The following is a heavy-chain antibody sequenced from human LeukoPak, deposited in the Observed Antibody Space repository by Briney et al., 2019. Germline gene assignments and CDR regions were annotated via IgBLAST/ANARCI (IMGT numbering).Heavy chain of an antibody. CDR3: ARDLVTVTKGFDI. CDR2: ISHIGRT. V-gene: IGHV4-59*11. J-gene: IGHJ3*02. D-gene: IGHD4-17*01. CDR1: GDSFSSHY. Sequence: SETLSLTCAVSGDSFSSHYWTWIRQSPGTGLKWIGYISHIGRTNYNPSLKSRVTISIDTSKNQFSLKLRSVTAADTAVYYCARDLVTVTKGFDIWGQGTMVSVSS.